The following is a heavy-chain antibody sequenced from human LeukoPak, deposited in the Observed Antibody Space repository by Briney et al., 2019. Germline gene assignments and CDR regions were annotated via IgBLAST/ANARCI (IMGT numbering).Heavy chain of an antibody. CDR2: IYYSGST. D-gene: IGHD5-18*01. CDR1: GGSISSSSYY. V-gene: IGHV4-39*01. CDR3: ARNGYSYGYRNLDY. J-gene: IGHJ4*02. Sequence: PSETLSLTCTVSGGSISSSSYYWGWIRQPPGKGLEWIGSIYYSGSTYYNPSLKSRVTISVDTSKNQFSLKLSSVTAADTAVYYCARNGYSYGYRNLDYWGQGTLVTVSS.